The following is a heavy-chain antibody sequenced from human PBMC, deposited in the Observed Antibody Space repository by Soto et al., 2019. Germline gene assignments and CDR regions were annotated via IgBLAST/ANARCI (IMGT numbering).Heavy chain of an antibody. J-gene: IGHJ3*02. CDR3: AKEEMATGVGAFDI. CDR1: GFTFSSYG. Sequence: GGSLRLSCAASGFTFSSYGMHWVRQAPGKGLEWVAVISYDGSNKYYADSVKGRFTISRDNSKNTLYLQMNSLRAEDTAVYYCAKEEMATGVGAFDIWGQGTLVTV. CDR2: ISYDGSNK. V-gene: IGHV3-30*18. D-gene: IGHD5-12*01.